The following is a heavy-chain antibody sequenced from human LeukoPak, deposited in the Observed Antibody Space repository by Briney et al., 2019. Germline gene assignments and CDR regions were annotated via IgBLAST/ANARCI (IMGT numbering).Heavy chain of an antibody. CDR3: ARDLEYSSSSSDPDY. D-gene: IGHD6-6*01. CDR2: ISAYNGNT. V-gene: IGHV1-18*01. Sequence: ASVKVSCKASGHTFTSYGISWVRQAPGQGLEWMGWISAYNGNTNYAQKLQGRVTMTTDTSTSTAHMELRSLRSDDTAVYYCARDLEYSSSSSDPDYWGQGTLVTVSS. J-gene: IGHJ4*02. CDR1: GHTFTSYG.